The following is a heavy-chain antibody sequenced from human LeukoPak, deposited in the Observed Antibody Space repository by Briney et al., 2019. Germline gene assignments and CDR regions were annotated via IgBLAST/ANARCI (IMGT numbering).Heavy chain of an antibody. CDR3: ARGVYGDLF. V-gene: IGHV3-7*05. D-gene: IGHD4-17*01. CDR1: GFTFSKNW. J-gene: IGHJ3*01. CDR2: IKEDGTEK. Sequence: GGSLRLSRVASGFTFSKNWVTWVRQAPGKGLEWVANIKEDGTEKYCVDSVKGRFTISRDNAKNSLYVQMNSLRAEDTAAYYCARGVYGDLFWGQGTMVTVSS.